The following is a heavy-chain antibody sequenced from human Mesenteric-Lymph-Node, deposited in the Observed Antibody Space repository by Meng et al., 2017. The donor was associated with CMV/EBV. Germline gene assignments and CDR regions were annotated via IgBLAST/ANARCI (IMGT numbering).Heavy chain of an antibody. D-gene: IGHD5-24*01. Sequence: GESLKISCAASGFTFSSYEMNWVRQAPGKGLEWVSYISSSGSTIYYADSVKGRFTISRDNAKNSLYLQMNSLRADDTAVYYCARRGGGGYHNGAFDIWGRGTMVTVSS. J-gene: IGHJ3*02. V-gene: IGHV3-48*03. CDR1: GFTFSSYE. CDR2: ISSSGSTI. CDR3: ARRGGGGYHNGAFDI.